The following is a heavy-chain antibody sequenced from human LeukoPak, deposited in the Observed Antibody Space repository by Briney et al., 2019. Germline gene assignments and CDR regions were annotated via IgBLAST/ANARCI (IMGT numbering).Heavy chain of an antibody. Sequence: SETLSLTCAVSGGSISSSNWWSWVRQPPGKGLEWIGEIYHSGSTNYNPSLKSRVTISVDTSKNQFSLKLSSVTAADTAVYYCASGYFDWYPYYFDYWGQGTLVTVSS. CDR1: GGSISSSNW. CDR2: IYHSGST. CDR3: ASGYFDWYPYYFDY. J-gene: IGHJ4*02. V-gene: IGHV4-4*02. D-gene: IGHD3-9*01.